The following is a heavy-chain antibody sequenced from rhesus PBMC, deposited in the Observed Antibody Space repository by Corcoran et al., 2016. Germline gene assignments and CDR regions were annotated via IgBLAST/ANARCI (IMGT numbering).Heavy chain of an antibody. CDR2: IYGRVSTT. V-gene: IGHV4S11*01. CDR1: GGSISSNC. D-gene: IGHD6-31*01. CDR3: AIEASSGLATDY. J-gene: IGHJ4*01. Sequence: VQLQESGPGLVKPLETLSLTCAVPGGSISSNCWSWIRQAPGKGLEWIGYIYGRVSTTNYNPSLKSRVTLSVDTSKNQLSLKLTSVTAADTAVYYCAIEASSGLATDYWGQGVLVTVSS.